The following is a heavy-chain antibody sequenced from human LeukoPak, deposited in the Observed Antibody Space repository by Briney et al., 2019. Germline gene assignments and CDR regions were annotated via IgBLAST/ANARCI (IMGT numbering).Heavy chain of an antibody. V-gene: IGHV4-39*07. CDR1: GGSISSSSYY. D-gene: IGHD4-17*01. Sequence: PSETLSLTCTVSGGSISSSSYYWGWIRQPPGKGLEWIGSIYYGGSTYYNPSLRTRVTISVDTSKNQFSLKLSSVTAADTAVYYCVANGDYYDQDHWGQGTLVTVSS. J-gene: IGHJ1*01. CDR3: VANGDYYDQDH. CDR2: IYYGGST.